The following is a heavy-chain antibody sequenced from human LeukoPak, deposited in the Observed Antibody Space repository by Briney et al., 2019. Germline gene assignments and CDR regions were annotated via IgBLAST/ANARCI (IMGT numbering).Heavy chain of an antibody. CDR1: GFTFDDYG. D-gene: IGHD3-10*01. J-gene: IGHJ4*02. Sequence: GGSLRLSCAASGFTFDDYGMSWVRQAPGKGLEWGSGINWNGGSTGYADSVKGRFTISRDNAKNSLYLQMNSLRAEDTALYYCARDISPHYGEQAGDYWGQGTLVTVSS. CDR3: ARDISPHYGEQAGDY. V-gene: IGHV3-20*04. CDR2: INWNGGST.